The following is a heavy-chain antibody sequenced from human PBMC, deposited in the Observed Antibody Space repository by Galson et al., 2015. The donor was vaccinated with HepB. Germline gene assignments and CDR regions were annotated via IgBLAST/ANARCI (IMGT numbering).Heavy chain of an antibody. CDR3: AKDLLRYSTGVSILGFDP. CDR1: GFTFDDYA. Sequence: SLRLSCAASGFTFDDYAMHWVRQAPGKGLEWVSGISWNSGSIGYADSVKGRFTISRDNAKNSLYLQMNSLRAEDTALYYCAKDLLRYSTGVSILGFDPWGQGTLVTVSS. V-gene: IGHV3-9*01. D-gene: IGHD4-11*01. J-gene: IGHJ5*02. CDR2: ISWNSGSI.